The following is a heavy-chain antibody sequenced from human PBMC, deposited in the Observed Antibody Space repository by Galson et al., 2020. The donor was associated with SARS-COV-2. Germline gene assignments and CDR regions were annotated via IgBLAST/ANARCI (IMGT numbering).Heavy chain of an antibody. D-gene: IGHD6-6*01. J-gene: IGHJ4*02. CDR2: ISRSGSYT. V-gene: IGHV3-11*06. CDR3: ARDRIATRRIFDY. CDR1: GFTLGDYY. Sequence: GGSLRLSCAASGFTLGDYYMTWIRQAPGKGLEWVSYISRSGSYTDYADSVKGRFTISRDNAKNSLYLQVNSLRAEDTAVYYCARDRIATRRIFDYWGQGTLVTVSS.